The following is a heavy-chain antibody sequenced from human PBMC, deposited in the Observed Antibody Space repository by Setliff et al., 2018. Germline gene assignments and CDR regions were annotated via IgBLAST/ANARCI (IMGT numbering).Heavy chain of an antibody. V-gene: IGHV4-59*08. Sequence: PSETLSLTCAVSGGPTIGYYWSWIRQPPWKGLEWIGEIHHSGNTNYNPSLKSRVTISVDTSKNQFSLKLSSVTAADTAVYYCARTIYGDCPVDWGQGTLVTVSS. CDR2: IHHSGNT. CDR3: ARTIYGDCPVD. CDR1: GGPTIGYY. J-gene: IGHJ4*02. D-gene: IGHD4-17*01.